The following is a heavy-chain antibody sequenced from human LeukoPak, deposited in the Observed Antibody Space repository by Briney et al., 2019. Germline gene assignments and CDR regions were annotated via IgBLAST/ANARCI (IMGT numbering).Heavy chain of an antibody. CDR1: GFTLSSYA. D-gene: IGHD5-12*01. CDR2: ISGGGGST. CDR3: AKGPGAYCGYEDF. Sequence: GGSLILSCAASGFTLSSYAMSWVRQAPGKGLKWVSVISGGGGSTYYADSVKGRFTISRDNSKNTLYLQMNSLTAEDTAVYYCAKGPGAYCGYEDFWGQGTLVTVSS. V-gene: IGHV3-23*01. J-gene: IGHJ4*02.